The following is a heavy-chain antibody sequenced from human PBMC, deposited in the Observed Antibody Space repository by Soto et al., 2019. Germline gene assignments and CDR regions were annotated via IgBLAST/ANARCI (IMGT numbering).Heavy chain of an antibody. J-gene: IGHJ4*02. CDR1: GFTFSSYW. Sequence: PGGSLRLSCAASGFTFSSYWMHWVRQAPGKGLVWVSRIHSDGSVTNYADSVKGRFTISRDNAKNTLYLQMNTLRAEDAAVYYCARDPRPYGGNSPIDFWGQGALVTVSS. V-gene: IGHV3-74*01. CDR3: ARDPRPYGGNSPIDF. CDR2: IHSDGSVT. D-gene: IGHD4-17*01.